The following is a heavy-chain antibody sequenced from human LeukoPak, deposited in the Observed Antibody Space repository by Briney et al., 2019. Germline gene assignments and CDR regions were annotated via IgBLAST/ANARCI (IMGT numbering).Heavy chain of an antibody. V-gene: IGHV2-5*01. CDR1: GFSLRPSGVG. D-gene: IGHD4-17*01. Sequence: SGPTLVNPTQTLTLTCTFSGFSLRPSGVGVGWIRQPPGTALEWLTLIYWNDDKRYSPSLKSRLTSTKDTSKNQVVLTMTNMDPVDTATYYCAHSGTVTTPHDAFDIWGQGTMVTVSS. J-gene: IGHJ3*02. CDR2: IYWNDDK. CDR3: AHSGTVTTPHDAFDI.